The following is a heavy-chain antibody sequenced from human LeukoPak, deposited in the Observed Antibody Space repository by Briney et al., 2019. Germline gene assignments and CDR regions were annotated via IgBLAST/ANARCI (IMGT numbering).Heavy chain of an antibody. CDR1: GFTFSSYE. J-gene: IGHJ6*02. CDR2: ISSSGSTI. CDR3: ARATYDSSGYYYYYYGMDV. D-gene: IGHD3-22*01. V-gene: IGHV3-48*03. Sequence: PGRSLRLSCAASGFTFSSYEMNWVRQAPGKGLEWVSYISSSGSTIYYADSVKGRFTISRDNAKNSLYLQMNSLRAEDTAVYYCARATYDSSGYYYYYYGMDVWGQGTTVTVSS.